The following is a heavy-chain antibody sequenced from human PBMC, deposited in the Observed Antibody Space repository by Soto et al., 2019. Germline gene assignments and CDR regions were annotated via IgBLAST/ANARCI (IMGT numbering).Heavy chain of an antibody. J-gene: IGHJ6*02. CDR1: GFNFGDCA. Sequence: GGSLRLSCAASGFNFGDCAMTWVRQAPGKGLEWVSSIGGSDDTTYYSGSVKGRFTISRDNSKNTLSLQMNTLRVEDTAVYYCVKDWTGDRCPCMDVWGQGTTVTVSS. CDR2: IGGSDDTT. D-gene: IGHD2-8*02. V-gene: IGHV3-23*01. CDR3: VKDWTGDRCPCMDV.